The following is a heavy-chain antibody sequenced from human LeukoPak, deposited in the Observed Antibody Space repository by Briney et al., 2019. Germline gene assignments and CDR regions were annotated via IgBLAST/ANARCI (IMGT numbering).Heavy chain of an antibody. V-gene: IGHV3-23*01. CDR1: GFTFSSYA. CDR3: GKTTTGYSSGRNPAWPVDY. Sequence: GGSLRLSCTASGFTFSSYAMYWVRQAPGKGLEWVSGIFGSGGSAHYADSVKGRFTISRDNSQTTVYLQMNSLRAEDTAVYYCGKTTTGYSSGRNPAWPVDYWGQGTLVTVSS. D-gene: IGHD6-19*01. J-gene: IGHJ4*02. CDR2: IFGSGGSA.